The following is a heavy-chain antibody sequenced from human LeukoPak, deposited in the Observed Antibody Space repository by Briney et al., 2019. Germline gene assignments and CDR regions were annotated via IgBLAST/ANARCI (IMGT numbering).Heavy chain of an antibody. CDR2: IYHSGST. CDR1: GGSISSSNW. J-gene: IGHJ4*02. D-gene: IGHD3-22*01. V-gene: IGHV4-4*02. CDR3: ARANLRYYDSSYADY. Sequence: SSETLSLTCAVSGGSISSSNWWSWVRQPPGKGLEWIGEIYHSGSTNYNPSLKSRVTISVDKSKNQFSLKLSSVTAADTAVYYCARANLRYYDSSYADYWGQGTLVTVSS.